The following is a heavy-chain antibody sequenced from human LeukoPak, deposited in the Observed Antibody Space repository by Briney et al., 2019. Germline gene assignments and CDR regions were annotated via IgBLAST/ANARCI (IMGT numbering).Heavy chain of an antibody. CDR3: ARGEHIVVVTAIRYAFDI. D-gene: IGHD2-21*02. Sequence: PGGSLRLSCAASGFTFSSYWMHWVRQAPGKGLVWVPRINSDGSSTSYADSVKGRFTISRDNAKNTLYLQMNSLRAEDTAVYYCARGEHIVVVTAIRYAFDIWGQGTMVTVSS. CDR2: INSDGSST. V-gene: IGHV3-74*01. J-gene: IGHJ3*02. CDR1: GFTFSSYW.